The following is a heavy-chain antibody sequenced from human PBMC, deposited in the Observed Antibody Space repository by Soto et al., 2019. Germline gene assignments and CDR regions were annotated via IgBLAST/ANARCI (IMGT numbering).Heavy chain of an antibody. Sequence: GGSLRLSCSASGFTFSMFSIHWVRQAPGKGLEYVSGISSNGDSTYYADSVKGRFTISRDNSKNTLYLQMNSLRAVDTAVYYCVHPRSTVQIPPTWGQGTLVTVSS. V-gene: IGHV3-64D*06. CDR3: VHPRSTVQIPPT. J-gene: IGHJ5*02. CDR2: ISSNGDST. CDR1: GFTFSMFS. D-gene: IGHD4-17*01.